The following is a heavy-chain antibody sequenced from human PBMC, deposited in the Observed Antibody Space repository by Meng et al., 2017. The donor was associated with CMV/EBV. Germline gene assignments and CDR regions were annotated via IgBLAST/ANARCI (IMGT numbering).Heavy chain of an antibody. CDR2: INSDGSST. V-gene: IGHV3-74*01. Sequence: FTFSSYWMHWVRQAPGKGLVWVSRINSDGSSTSYADSVKGRFTISRDNAKNTLYLQMNSLRAEDTAVYYCARGGDVLLWFGEFHLDYRGQGTLVTVSS. CDR3: ARGGDVLLWFGEFHLDY. CDR1: FTFSSYW. J-gene: IGHJ4*02. D-gene: IGHD3-10*01.